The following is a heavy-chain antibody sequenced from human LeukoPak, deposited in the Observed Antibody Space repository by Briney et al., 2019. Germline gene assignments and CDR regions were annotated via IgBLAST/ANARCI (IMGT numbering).Heavy chain of an antibody. V-gene: IGHV3-7*03. D-gene: IGHD3-3*01. CDR1: GFTFGKYW. CDR2: IKLDGSEK. CDR3: ARDQYDTWSRRGNFDS. Sequence: GGSLRLSCVASGFTFGKYWMSWVRQAPGEGLEWVANIKLDGSEKNYVDSVKGRFTISRDNTKNSLYLQMNSLRVEDTAVFYCARDQYDTWSRRGNFDSWGQGTLVIVSS. J-gene: IGHJ4*02.